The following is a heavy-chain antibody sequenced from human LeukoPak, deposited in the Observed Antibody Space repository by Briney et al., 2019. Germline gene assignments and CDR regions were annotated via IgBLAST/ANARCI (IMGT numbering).Heavy chain of an antibody. CDR1: GFTFSSYW. CDR3: ARVVQIEGSPSYFDY. Sequence: GGSLRLSCAASGFTFSSYWMTWVRQAPGKGLEWVANIKQDGSEKYYVDSVKGRFTISRDNAKNSLYLQMNSLRAEDTAVYYCARVVQIEGSPSYFDYWGQGTLVTVSS. J-gene: IGHJ4*02. V-gene: IGHV3-7*03. D-gene: IGHD1-26*01. CDR2: IKQDGSEK.